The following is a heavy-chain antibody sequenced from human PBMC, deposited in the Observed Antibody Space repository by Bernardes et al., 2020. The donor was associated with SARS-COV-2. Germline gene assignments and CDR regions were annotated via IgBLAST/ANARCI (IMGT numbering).Heavy chain of an antibody. J-gene: IGHJ4*02. Sequence: GWSLRLSCAASGFTFSSYWMSWVRQAPGKGLEWVANIKQDGSEKYYVDSVKGRFTISRDNAKNSLYLQMNSLRAEDTAVYYCARESYEFWSGYLSYWGQGTLVTVSS. D-gene: IGHD3-3*01. V-gene: IGHV3-7*01. CDR1: GFTFSSYW. CDR3: ARESYEFWSGYLSY. CDR2: IKQDGSEK.